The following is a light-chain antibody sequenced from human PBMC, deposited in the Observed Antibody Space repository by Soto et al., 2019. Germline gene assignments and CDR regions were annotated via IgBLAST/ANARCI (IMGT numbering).Light chain of an antibody. Sequence: QSALTQPRSVSGSPGQSVTISCTGTSSGVGGYNYVSWYQQHPGKAPKLMIYDVSKRPSGVPDRFSGSKSGNTASLTISGLQAEDEADYYCCSYAGSYTFDVVFGGGTKVTVL. CDR1: SSGVGGYNY. CDR3: CSYAGSYTFDVV. V-gene: IGLV2-11*01. CDR2: DVS. J-gene: IGLJ2*01.